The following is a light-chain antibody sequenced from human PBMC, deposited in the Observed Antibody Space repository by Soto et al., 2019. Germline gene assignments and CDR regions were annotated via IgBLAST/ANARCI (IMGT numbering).Light chain of an antibody. CDR1: SSDVGGYNC. V-gene: IGLV2-14*01. CDR2: DVS. Sequence: QSDLTQPASVSGSPGQSITISCTGTSSDVGGYNCVSWYQQHPGKAPKLMIYDVSNRPSGVSNRFSGSKSGNTASLTISGLQAEDEADYYCSSYTSSSTYVFGTGTKLTVL. CDR3: SSYTSSSTYV. J-gene: IGLJ1*01.